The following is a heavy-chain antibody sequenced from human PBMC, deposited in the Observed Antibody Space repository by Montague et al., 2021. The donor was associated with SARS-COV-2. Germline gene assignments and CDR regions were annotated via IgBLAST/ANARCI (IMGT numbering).Heavy chain of an antibody. CDR2: IYWGDEK. CDR1: GFSITTSTMG. CDR3: VQYASGSYYFHY. Sequence: PALVKPTQPLTLTCTFSGFSITTSTMGVGWIRQPPGKALEWLALIYWGDEKRFSPSLKSRLTITKDTFKDQVVLRMTNMDPVDTATYYCVQYASGSYYFHYWGQGTLVTVSS. J-gene: IGHJ4*02. D-gene: IGHD3-10*01. V-gene: IGHV2-5*02.